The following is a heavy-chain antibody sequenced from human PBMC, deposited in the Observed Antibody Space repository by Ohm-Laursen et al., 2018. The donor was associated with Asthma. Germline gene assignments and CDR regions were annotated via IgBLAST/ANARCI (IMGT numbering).Heavy chain of an antibody. D-gene: IGHD2-15*01. J-gene: IGHJ6*02. Sequence: SLRLSCTASGFTFSSYAMSWVRQAPGKGLECVSAIIGSGADTYYADSVKGRFTISRDNSKNTLYLQMNTRRAEDTAVYYCARETATGSQNIHYYDLDVWGQGTTVSVSS. V-gene: IGHV3-23*01. CDR3: ARETATGSQNIHYYDLDV. CDR2: IIGSGADT. CDR1: GFTFSSYA.